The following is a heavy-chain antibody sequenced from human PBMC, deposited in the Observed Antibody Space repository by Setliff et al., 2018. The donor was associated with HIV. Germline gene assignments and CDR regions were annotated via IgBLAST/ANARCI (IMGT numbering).Heavy chain of an antibody. CDR1: GYTFTGYY. D-gene: IGHD3-22*01. V-gene: IGHV1-2*02. CDR3: ARGRTYDSSGYIGNWFDP. Sequence: ASVKVSCKASGYTFTGYYMHWVRQAPGQGLEWMGCINLNTGNTNYAQKFQGRVIVTRDTSINTAYVELRSLRLDDTAVYFCARGRTYDSSGYIGNWFDPWGQG. J-gene: IGHJ5*02. CDR2: INLNTGNT.